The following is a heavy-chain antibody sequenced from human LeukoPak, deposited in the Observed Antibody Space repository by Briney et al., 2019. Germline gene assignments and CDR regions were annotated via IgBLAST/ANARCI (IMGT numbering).Heavy chain of an antibody. D-gene: IGHD2-21*02. Sequence: GESLKISCKASGYSFTTYWIGWVHQMPGEGPEWMGIFYCGDSDTRYSPSFQGQVTFSADKSISIAYVQWNSLKASDTAMYYCARWVTADRGKKDAFDIWGQGTMVTVSS. CDR3: ARWVTADRGKKDAFDI. CDR1: GYSFTTYW. V-gene: IGHV5-51*07. J-gene: IGHJ3*02. CDR2: FYCGDSDT.